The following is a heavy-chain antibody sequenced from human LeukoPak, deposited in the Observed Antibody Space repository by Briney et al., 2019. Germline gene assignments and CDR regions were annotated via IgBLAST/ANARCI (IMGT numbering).Heavy chain of an antibody. CDR2: IHTSGST. V-gene: IGHV4-4*09. J-gene: IGHJ4*02. CDR1: GGSLSGYY. D-gene: IGHD4-17*01. Sequence: PSETLSLTCTVSGGSLSGYYWSWFRQPPGKALEWIGYIHTSGSTKYNPSLKSRVTISEDMSKNQFSLKMSSVTAADTAVYCARLRGPWYVDSWGQGTLAIVSS. CDR3: ARLRGPWYVDS.